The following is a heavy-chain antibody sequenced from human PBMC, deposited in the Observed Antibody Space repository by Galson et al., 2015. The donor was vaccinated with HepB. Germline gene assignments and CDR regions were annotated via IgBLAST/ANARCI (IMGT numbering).Heavy chain of an antibody. CDR1: GYTFTSYA. CDR3: ARECSGGTCVDWFDP. J-gene: IGHJ5*02. Sequence: SVKVSCKASGYTFTSYAMHWVRQAPGQRLEWMGWINAGNGNTKYSQQFQGRVTITRDTSASTAYMELSSLRSEDTAVYYCARECSGGTCVDWFDPWGQGTLVTVSS. CDR2: INAGNGNT. V-gene: IGHV1-3*01. D-gene: IGHD2-15*01.